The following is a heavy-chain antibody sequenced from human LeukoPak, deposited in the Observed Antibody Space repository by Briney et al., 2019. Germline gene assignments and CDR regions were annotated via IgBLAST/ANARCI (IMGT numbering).Heavy chain of an antibody. D-gene: IGHD3-10*01. CDR1: GFTFSSYG. CDR3: AKDHTIYYYGPESAFDV. V-gene: IGHV3-30*18. J-gene: IGHJ3*01. CDR2: ISYDGSNK. Sequence: GGSLRLSCAASGFTFSSYGMHWVRQAPGKGLEWVAVISYDGSNKYYADSVKGRFTISRDNSKNTLYLQMNSLRAEDTAVYYCAKDHTIYYYGPESAFDVWGQGTMVTVSS.